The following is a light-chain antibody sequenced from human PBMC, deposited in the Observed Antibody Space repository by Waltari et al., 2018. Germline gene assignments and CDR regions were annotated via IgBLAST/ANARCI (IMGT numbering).Light chain of an antibody. CDR2: KAS. V-gene: IGKV1-5*03. Sequence: DVQVNQSPSTLSASVGDRVTITCRTSQSIYSFLAWYQQRPGRAPKLLIYKASTLQSGVPSRFSGSQSGTEFTLTINSLQPDDFATYYCQQYNTFWTFGQGTKVEI. CDR1: QSIYSF. CDR3: QQYNTFWT. J-gene: IGKJ1*01.